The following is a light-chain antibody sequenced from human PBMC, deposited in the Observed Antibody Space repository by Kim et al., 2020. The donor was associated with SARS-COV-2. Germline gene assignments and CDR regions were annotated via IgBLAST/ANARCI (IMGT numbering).Light chain of an antibody. CDR3: QSYDSSLSAVV. Sequence: QSVLTQPPSVSGAPGQRVTFSCTGSSSNIGAGYDVHWYQQLPGTAPKLLIYGNTNRPSGVPDRFSGSKSGTSASLAITGLQADDEADYYCQSYDSSLSAVVFGGGTQLTVL. V-gene: IGLV1-40*01. CDR1: SSNIGAGYD. J-gene: IGLJ2*01. CDR2: GNT.